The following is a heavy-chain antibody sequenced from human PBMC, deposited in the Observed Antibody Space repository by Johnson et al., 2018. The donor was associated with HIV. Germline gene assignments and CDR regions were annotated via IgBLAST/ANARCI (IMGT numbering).Heavy chain of an antibody. CDR2: ISYDGSNK. D-gene: IGHD2-8*02. J-gene: IGHJ3*02. V-gene: IGHV3-30*04. Sequence: QVQLVESGGGLVQPGGSLRLSCAASGFTFSSYAMHWVRQAPGKGLEWVAVISYDGSNKSYVDSVKGRFTISRDNDKNSLYLQMNSLRAEDTAVYYCARGPSQLYWPEVAFDIWGQGTTVTVSS. CDR1: GFTFSSYA. CDR3: ARGPSQLYWPEVAFDI.